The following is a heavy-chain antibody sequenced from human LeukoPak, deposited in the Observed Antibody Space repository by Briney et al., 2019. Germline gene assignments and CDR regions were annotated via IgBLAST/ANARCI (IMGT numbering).Heavy chain of an antibody. D-gene: IGHD2-21*02. CDR1: GYSFTSYW. V-gene: IGHV5-51*01. Sequence: GESLKISCKGSGYSFTSYWIGWVRQMPGKGLEWMGIIYPGDSDTRYSPSFQGQVTISADKSISTAYLQWSSLKASDTAMYHCASLAYCGGDCYSYYFDFWGQGTLVTVSS. CDR2: IYPGDSDT. J-gene: IGHJ4*02. CDR3: ASLAYCGGDCYSYYFDF.